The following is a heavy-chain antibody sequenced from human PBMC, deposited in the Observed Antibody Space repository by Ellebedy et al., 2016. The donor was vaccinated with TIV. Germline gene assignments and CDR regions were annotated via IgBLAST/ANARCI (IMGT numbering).Heavy chain of an antibody. CDR3: AGVGGTYSFDY. D-gene: IGHD3-16*01. Sequence: MPGGSLRLSCTVSGASISDYYWSWIRQPPGKGLEWIGYIYNSGSTNSNPSLKSRVTISVDTSKNQVSLKLSSVTAADTAVYYCAGVGGTYSFDYWGQGTLVTVSS. CDR2: IYNSGST. J-gene: IGHJ4*02. V-gene: IGHV4-59*08. CDR1: GASISDYY.